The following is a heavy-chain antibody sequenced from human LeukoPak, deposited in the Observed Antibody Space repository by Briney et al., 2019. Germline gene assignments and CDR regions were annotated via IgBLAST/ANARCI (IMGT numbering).Heavy chain of an antibody. V-gene: IGHV3-74*01. CDR2: TNTDGSST. J-gene: IGHJ4*02. CDR1: RFTFSSYW. Sequence: GGSLRLSCAASRFTFSSYWMHWVRQAPGKGLVWVSRTNTDGSSTRYADYVKGRFTISRDNAKNTLYLQMNSLRAEDTAVYYCARDGGSSWYFDYWGQGTLVTVSS. CDR3: ARDGGSSWYFDY. D-gene: IGHD6-13*01.